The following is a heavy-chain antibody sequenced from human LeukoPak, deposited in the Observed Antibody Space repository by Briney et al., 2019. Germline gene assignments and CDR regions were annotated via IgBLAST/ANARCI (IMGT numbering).Heavy chain of an antibody. Sequence: PGGSLRLSCAASGFTFSSYSMTWVRQAPGKGLEWVSSISSSSYIYYADSVKGRFTISRDNAKNSLYLQMNSLRAEDTAVYYCASGESDSSGYYLTSFAWGQGTLVTVSS. V-gene: IGHV3-21*01. CDR2: ISSSSYI. D-gene: IGHD3-22*01. CDR1: GFTFSSYS. J-gene: IGHJ4*02. CDR3: ASGESDSSGYYLTSFA.